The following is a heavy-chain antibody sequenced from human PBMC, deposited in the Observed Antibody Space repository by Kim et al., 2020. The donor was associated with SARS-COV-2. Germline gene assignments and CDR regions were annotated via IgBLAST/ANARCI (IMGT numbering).Heavy chain of an antibody. Sequence: ASVKVSCKASGYTFTSYTMHWVRQAPGQGLEWMGWINIGQGNTKSLQKFQGRVTITRGTSASTAFMELSSLTSEDTAIYYCARDGTTRNGGYYFDYWGQGALVTVSS. CDR2: INIGQGNT. V-gene: IGHV1-3*04. D-gene: IGHD1-1*01. CDR1: GYTFTSYT. CDR3: ARDGTTRNGGYYFDY. J-gene: IGHJ4*01.